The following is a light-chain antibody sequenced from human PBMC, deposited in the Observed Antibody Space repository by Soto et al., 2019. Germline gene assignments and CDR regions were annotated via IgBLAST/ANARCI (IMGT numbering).Light chain of an antibody. CDR2: KAS. CDR1: QSSSW. CDR3: QQYNGYPYT. Sequence: DIQMTQSPSTLSASVGDRVTITCRASQSSSWLAWYQQKPGNAPKVLIYKASNLETGVPSRFSGSGSETEFTLTISSLQPDDFATYYCQQYNGYPYTFGQGTKLEIK. J-gene: IGKJ2*01. V-gene: IGKV1-5*03.